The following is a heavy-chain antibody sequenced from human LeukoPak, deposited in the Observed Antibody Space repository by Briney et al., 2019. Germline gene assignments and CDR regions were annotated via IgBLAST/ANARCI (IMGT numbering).Heavy chain of an antibody. Sequence: ASVKVSCKASGGTFSSYAISWVRQAPGQGLEWMGRIIPILGIANYAQKFQGRVTITADKSTSTAYMELSSLESEDTAVYYCARRDCVGDCYSNWFDPWGQGTLVTVSS. V-gene: IGHV1-69*04. CDR1: GGTFSSYA. J-gene: IGHJ5*02. D-gene: IGHD2-21*02. CDR2: IIPILGIA. CDR3: ARRDCVGDCYSNWFDP.